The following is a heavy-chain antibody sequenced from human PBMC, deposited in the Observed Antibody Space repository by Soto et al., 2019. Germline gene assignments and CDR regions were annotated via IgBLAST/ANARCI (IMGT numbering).Heavy chain of an antibody. CDR2: INPSGGST. Sequence: GASVKVSCKASGYTFTSYYMHWVRQTPGQGLEWMGIINPSGGSTSYAQKFQGRVTMTRDTSTSTVYMELSTLRSEDTAVYYCARAAYKYSGYGANYSMDVWGQGTTVTVSP. CDR3: ARAAYKYSGYGANYSMDV. CDR1: GYTFTSYY. D-gene: IGHD5-12*01. J-gene: IGHJ6*01. V-gene: IGHV1-46*01.